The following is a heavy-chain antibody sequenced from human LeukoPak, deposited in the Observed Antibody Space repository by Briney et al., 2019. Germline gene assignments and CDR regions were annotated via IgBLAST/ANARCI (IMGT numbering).Heavy chain of an antibody. CDR1: GGSISSYY. CDR2: IYYSGST. J-gene: IGHJ4*02. CDR3: AREYTEVFDY. Sequence: SETLSLTCTVSGGSISSYYWSWIRQPPGKGLEWIGYIYYSGSTNYNPSLKSRVTISVDTSKNQFSLKLSSVTAADTAVYDCAREYTEVFDYWGQGTLVTVSS. V-gene: IGHV4-59*01. D-gene: IGHD1-1*01.